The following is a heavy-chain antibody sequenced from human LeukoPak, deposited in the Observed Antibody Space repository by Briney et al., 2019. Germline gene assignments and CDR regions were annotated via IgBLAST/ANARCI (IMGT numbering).Heavy chain of an antibody. CDR3: ARDPHFYDSSGYPYFDY. CDR1: GYTFTGYY. V-gene: IGHV1-18*04. J-gene: IGHJ4*02. CDR2: ISAYSGNT. Sequence: ASVTVSFKASGYTFTGYYMHWVRQAPGQGLEWMGWISAYSGNTNYAQKLQGIVTMTTDTSTSTAYMELRSLRSDDTAVYYCARDPHFYDSSGYPYFDYWGQGTLVTVSS. D-gene: IGHD3-22*01.